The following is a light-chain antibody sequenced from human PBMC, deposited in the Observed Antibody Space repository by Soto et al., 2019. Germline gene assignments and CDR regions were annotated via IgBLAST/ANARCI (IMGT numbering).Light chain of an antibody. CDR3: AAWDDSVSGLYV. V-gene: IGLV1-47*01. J-gene: IGLJ1*01. Sequence: QSVLTQPPSASGTPGQRVTISCSGSSSNIGSNYVYWYQQLPGTAPKLLIHRNNQRPSGVPDRFSGSKSGTSASLAISGLRSEDEADYYCAAWDDSVSGLYVFGTGTKLTVL. CDR1: SSNIGSNY. CDR2: RNN.